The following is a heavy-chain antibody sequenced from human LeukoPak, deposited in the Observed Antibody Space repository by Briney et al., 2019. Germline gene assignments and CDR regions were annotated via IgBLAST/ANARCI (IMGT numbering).Heavy chain of an antibody. CDR2: ISASTSYI. V-gene: IGHV3-21*01. CDR1: GFTFSTYT. D-gene: IGHD5-12*01. Sequence: GGSLRLSCAASGFTFSTYTMNWVRQAPGKGLEWVSSISASTSYINYADSVKGRFTISRDNAGNSLYLQMNSLRAEDAAVYYCARDRGADYWGQGTLVTVSS. CDR3: ARDRGADY. J-gene: IGHJ4*02.